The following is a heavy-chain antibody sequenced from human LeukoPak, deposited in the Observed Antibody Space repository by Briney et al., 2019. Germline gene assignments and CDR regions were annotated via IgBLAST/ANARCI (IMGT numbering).Heavy chain of an antibody. CDR3: AKVAHDSGSYYPDY. J-gene: IGHJ4*02. V-gene: IGHV3-23*01. D-gene: IGHD3-10*01. Sequence: GGSLRLSCAGSGFTFSSFAMSWVRQAPGKGLEGVSGISNSGGSTYYADSVKGRFTISRDNSKNTLYLQMNSLRDEDTAVYYCAKVAHDSGSYYPDYWGQGTLVTVSS. CDR2: ISNSGGST. CDR1: GFTFSSFA.